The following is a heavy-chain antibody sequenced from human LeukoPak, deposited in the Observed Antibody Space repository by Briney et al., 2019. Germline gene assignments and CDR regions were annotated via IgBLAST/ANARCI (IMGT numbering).Heavy chain of an antibody. CDR1: GFSFGSYA. J-gene: IGHJ4*02. CDR3: AKDSPEGRWIQLWSTSYYFDY. CDR2: ISGRGDST. D-gene: IGHD5-18*01. V-gene: IGHV3-23*01. Sequence: PGGSLRLSCAGSGFSFGSYAMSWVRQAPGKGLEWISTISGRGDSTYDAASAQGRFSISRDNSKNTLYLQMNSLRAEDTAVYYCAKDSPEGRWIQLWSTSYYFDYWGQGTLVTVSS.